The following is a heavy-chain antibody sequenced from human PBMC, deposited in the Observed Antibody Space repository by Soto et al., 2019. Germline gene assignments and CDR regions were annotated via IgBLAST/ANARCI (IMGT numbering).Heavy chain of an antibody. D-gene: IGHD4-17*01. J-gene: IGHJ3*02. CDR3: ARDLHDYGDPHAFDI. CDR1: GYTFTSYG. CDR2: ISAYNGNT. Sequence: ASVKVSCKASGYTFTSYGISWVRQAPGQGLEWMGWISAYNGNTNYAQKLQGRVTMTTDTSTSTAYMELRSLGSDDTAVYYCARDLHDYGDPHAFDIWGQGTMVTVSS. V-gene: IGHV1-18*01.